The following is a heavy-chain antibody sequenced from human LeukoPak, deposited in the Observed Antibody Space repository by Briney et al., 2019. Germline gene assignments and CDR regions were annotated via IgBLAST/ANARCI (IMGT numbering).Heavy chain of an antibody. Sequence: ASVKVSCKAPGYTFTSYGISWVRQAPGQGLEWMGWISAYNGNTNYAQKLQGRVTMTTDTSTSAAYMELRSLRSDDTAVYYCARDTLLGYCSGGSCYSEDYWGQGTLVTVSS. CDR1: GYTFTSYG. CDR3: ARDTLLGYCSGGSCYSEDY. CDR2: ISAYNGNT. D-gene: IGHD2-15*01. V-gene: IGHV1-18*01. J-gene: IGHJ4*02.